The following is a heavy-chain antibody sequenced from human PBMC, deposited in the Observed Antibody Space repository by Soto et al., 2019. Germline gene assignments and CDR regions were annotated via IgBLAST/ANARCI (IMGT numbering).Heavy chain of an antibody. J-gene: IGHJ4*02. V-gene: IGHV1-18*01. D-gene: IGHD3-10*01. CDR3: ARNYSISGRPLSPFLY. Sequence: ASVKVSCKASGYSFTNYGISCVRQAPGQVLEWMGWISGHTGNPNYAQRLKGRVTITTDTSTSTAYMELRSLRSEDTAVYYCARNYSISGRPLSPFLYWAQGKLAPVSS. CDR1: GYSFTNYG. CDR2: ISGHTGNP.